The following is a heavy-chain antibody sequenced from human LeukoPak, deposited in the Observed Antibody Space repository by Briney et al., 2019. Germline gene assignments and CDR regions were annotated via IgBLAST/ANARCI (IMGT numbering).Heavy chain of an antibody. V-gene: IGHV4-59*01. CDR1: GGSISSYY. CDR2: IYYSGST. CDR3: ARETLIGNYFDY. J-gene: IGHJ4*02. Sequence: SETLSLTCTVSGGSISSYYWSWIRQPPGKGLEWIGYIYYSGSTNYNPSLKSRVTISVDTSKNQFSLKLSSVTAADTAVYYCARETLIGNYFDYWGQGTLVAVSS. D-gene: IGHD1-14*01.